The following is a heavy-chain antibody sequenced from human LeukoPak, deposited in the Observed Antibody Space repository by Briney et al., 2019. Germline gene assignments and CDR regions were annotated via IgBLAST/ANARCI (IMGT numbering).Heavy chain of an antibody. D-gene: IGHD2-2*01. J-gene: IGHJ4*02. CDR3: ARGWYCSSTSCYGIDY. V-gene: IGHV4-34*01. Sequence: PSETLSLTCAVYGGSFSDYYWSWIRQPPGKGLEWIGEINHSGSTNYNPSLKSRVTISVDTSKNQFSLKLSSVTAADTAVYYCARGWYCSSTSCYGIDYWGQGTLVTVSS. CDR1: GGSFSDYY. CDR2: INHSGST.